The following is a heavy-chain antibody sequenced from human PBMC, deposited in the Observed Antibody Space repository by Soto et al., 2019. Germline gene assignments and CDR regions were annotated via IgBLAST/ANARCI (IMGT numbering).Heavy chain of an antibody. D-gene: IGHD2-15*01. V-gene: IGHV3-23*01. CDR2: ISGSGGST. Sequence: EVQLLESGGGLVQPGGSLRLSCAASGFTFSSYAMSWVRQAPGKGLEWVSAISGSGGSTYYADSVKGRFTISRDNSKNTLYRQRNRLRAEDTAVYYCAKALEYCSGGSCLSYYYYSMDVWGKGTTVTVSS. CDR1: GFTFSSYA. J-gene: IGHJ6*03. CDR3: AKALEYCSGGSCLSYYYYSMDV.